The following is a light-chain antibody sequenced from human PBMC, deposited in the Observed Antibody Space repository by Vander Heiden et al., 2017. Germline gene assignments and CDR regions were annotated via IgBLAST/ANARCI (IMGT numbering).Light chain of an antibody. CDR1: QSVSSD. CDR2: GAS. CDR3: QQYNDWPRT. V-gene: IGKV3-15*01. Sequence: EIVMTPSTATLSVSPGERATLSCRASQSVSSDLAWYQQNPGQAPRLLIYGASTRATGIPARFGGSGSGTEFTLTISSLQSEDFAVYYCQQYNDWPRTFGLGTKVEIQ. J-gene: IGKJ1*01.